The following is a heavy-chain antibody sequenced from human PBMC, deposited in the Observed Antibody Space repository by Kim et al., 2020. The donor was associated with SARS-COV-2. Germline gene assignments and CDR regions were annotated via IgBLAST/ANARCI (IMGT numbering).Heavy chain of an antibody. D-gene: IGHD4-4*01. CDR3: AKCSYSYGNDAFDM. CDR2: IRGGGGVT. CDR1: GFTFSNYA. J-gene: IGHJ3*02. V-gene: IGHV3-23*01. Sequence: GGSLRLSCAASGFTFSNYALSWVRQAPGRGLEWVSFIRGGGGVTFYADSVRGRFIISRDNSKNTLFLQMNSLRVEDTAIYYCAKCSYSYGNDAFDMWGQGTIVTVSS.